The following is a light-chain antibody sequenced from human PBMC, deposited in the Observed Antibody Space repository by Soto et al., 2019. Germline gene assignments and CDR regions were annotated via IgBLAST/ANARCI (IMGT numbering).Light chain of an antibody. CDR2: DVS. CDR1: SSDVGAYND. CDR3: TSYTSSSTYV. Sequence: QSVLTQPASVSGSPGQSIAISCTGTSSDVGAYNDVSWYQQHPGKAPKLMIYDVSHRPSGASDRFSGSKSGNTASLTISGLQPEDEADYYCTSYTSSSTYVFGTGTKLTVL. J-gene: IGLJ1*01. V-gene: IGLV2-14*01.